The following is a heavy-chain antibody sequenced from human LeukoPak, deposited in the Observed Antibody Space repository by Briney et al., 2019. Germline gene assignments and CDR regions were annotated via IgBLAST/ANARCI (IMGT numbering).Heavy chain of an antibody. Sequence: SGRPLTLSCSTSGFTYDECAQSCVRHAPGEGREWVGLTRSKAYGAATEYAASVKGRFTISREDCKSIAYVQINSLKIEDTAVYYCYRIPTRGSYFISAYYFDYWGRGTLVTVSS. CDR2: TRSKAYGAAT. V-gene: IGHV3-49*04. D-gene: IGHD1-26*01. CDR3: YRIPTRGSYFISAYYFDY. J-gene: IGHJ4*02. CDR1: GFTYDECA.